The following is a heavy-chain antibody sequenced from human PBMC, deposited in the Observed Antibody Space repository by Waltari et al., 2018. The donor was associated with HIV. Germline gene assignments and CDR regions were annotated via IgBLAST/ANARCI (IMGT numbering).Heavy chain of an antibody. V-gene: IGHV1-46*02. CDR2: INAADGSA. Sequence: QVQLIQPQIEMRKPGTSVRLSCQAAGFILYAHYIRWVRQGPRQRLEWVAVINAADGSASSAQKFQARLTLTRDSFLGIVHLDLMSLQSEDTAVYFCARAGLGGLIQDFDIWGRGTQLIVSS. D-gene: IGHD1-26*01. CDR1: GFILYAHY. J-gene: IGHJ4*01. CDR3: ARAGLGGLIQDFDI.